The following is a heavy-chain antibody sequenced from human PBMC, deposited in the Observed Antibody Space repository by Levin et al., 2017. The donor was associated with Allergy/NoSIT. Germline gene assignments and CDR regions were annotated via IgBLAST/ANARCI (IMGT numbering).Heavy chain of an antibody. D-gene: IGHD3-3*01. CDR3: AANEPRSFGVMSAGYDGMDV. J-gene: IGHJ6*02. CDR1: GFTFSDYY. V-gene: IGHV3-11*01. Sequence: TGESLKISCAASGFTFSDYYMSWIRQAAGKGLEWVSYISSSGGTIYYADPVKGRFTISRDNAKNSLYLQMNSLRAEDTALYYCAANEPRSFGVMSAGYDGMDVWGQGTTVIVSS. CDR2: ISSSGGTI.